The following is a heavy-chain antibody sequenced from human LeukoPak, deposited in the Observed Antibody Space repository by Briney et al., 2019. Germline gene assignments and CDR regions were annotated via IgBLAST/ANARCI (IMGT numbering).Heavy chain of an antibody. CDR1: GFTVSSNY. CDR3: SKGGDDIVVVVATSFDY. J-gene: IGHJ4*02. CDR2: ISSSGITI. Sequence: GGSLRLSCAASGFTVSSNYMSWVRQAPGKGLEWISYISSSGITIYYADSVKGRFTISRDNSKNTLYLQMNSLRAEDTAVYYCSKGGDDIVVVVATSFDYWGQGTLVTVSS. D-gene: IGHD2-15*01. V-gene: IGHV3-11*01.